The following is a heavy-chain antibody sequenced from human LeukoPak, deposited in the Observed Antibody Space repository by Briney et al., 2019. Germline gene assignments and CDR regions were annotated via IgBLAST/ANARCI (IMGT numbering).Heavy chain of an antibody. V-gene: IGHV3-21*01. CDR2: ISSSSSYI. CDR3: ARGDQTGYYGMDV. J-gene: IGHJ6*02. CDR1: GFTFSSYS. Sequence: GGSLRLSCAASGFTFSSYSMNWVRQAPGKGLEWVSSISSSSSYIYYADSVKGRFTISRDNAKNSLYLQMNSLRAEDTAVYYCARGDQTGYYGMDVWGQGTTVTASS.